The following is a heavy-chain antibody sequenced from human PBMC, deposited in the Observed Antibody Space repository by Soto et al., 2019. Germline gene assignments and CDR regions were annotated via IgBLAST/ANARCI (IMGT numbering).Heavy chain of an antibody. CDR2: LNWRGDNV. D-gene: IGHD5-12*01. J-gene: IGHJ4*01. V-gene: IGHV3-9*01. CDR3: AQDRYDLRWYEVALDF. Sequence: GWCLKLSCAACGLSLDSYAMRLARQVPGRGLEWVAGLNWRGDNVAYVDSVKGRFTISRDKAKKSLFLPMDSRRPEDTAPYSCAQDRYDLRWYEVALDFWGHGIPVTVYS. CDR1: GLSLDSYA.